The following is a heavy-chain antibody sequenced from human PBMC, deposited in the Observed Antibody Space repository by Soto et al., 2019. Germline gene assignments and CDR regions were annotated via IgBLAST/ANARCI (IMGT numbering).Heavy chain of an antibody. D-gene: IGHD6-13*01. CDR2: ISAYNGNT. CDR1: GYTFTIYG. V-gene: IGHV1-18*04. J-gene: IGHJ5*02. CDR3: ARGFLSWASSSWSPGWFDH. Sequence: ASVKVSCKASGYTFTIYGISWVRQAPGQGLEWMGWISAYNGNTNYAQKLQGRVTMTTDTSTSTAYMELRSLRSDDTAVYYCARGFLSWASSSWSPGWFDHWGQGTLVTVSS.